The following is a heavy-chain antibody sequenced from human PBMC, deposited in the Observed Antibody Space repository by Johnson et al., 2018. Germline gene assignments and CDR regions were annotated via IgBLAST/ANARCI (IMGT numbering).Heavy chain of an antibody. Sequence: EVQLVESGGGLVQPGGSLRLSCEASGFTFRTYAMRWVRQAPGKGLEWVSALTGSGGTTYYADSVKGRFTISRDNSKNTLYLQMNSLRAEDTAVYYCAKGADDRREYFHRCGQGSLVTVSS. D-gene: IGHD3-3*01. V-gene: IGHV3-23*04. CDR1: GFTFRTYA. CDR3: AKGADDRREYFHR. J-gene: IGHJ1*01. CDR2: LTGSGGTT.